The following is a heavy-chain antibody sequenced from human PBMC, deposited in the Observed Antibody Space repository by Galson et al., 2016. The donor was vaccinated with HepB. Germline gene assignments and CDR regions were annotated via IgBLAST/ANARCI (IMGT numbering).Heavy chain of an antibody. D-gene: IGHD6-19*01. Sequence: SLRLSCAASGFTFTYYSMHWVRQAPGKGLEYVSSISISGDVTHYGDAVEGRFTISRDNSKDTLYPQVSSLRPDDTALYYCVKDGAGAGWYDFDYWGQGTLVTVSS. CDR3: VKDGAGAGWYDFDY. V-gene: IGHV3-64D*06. CDR1: GFTFTYYS. J-gene: IGHJ4*02. CDR2: ISISGDVT.